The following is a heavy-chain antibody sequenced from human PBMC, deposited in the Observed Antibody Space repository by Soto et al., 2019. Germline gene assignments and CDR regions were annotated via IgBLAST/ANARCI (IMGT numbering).Heavy chain of an antibody. V-gene: IGHV3-7*03. Sequence: GGSLRLSCAASGFIFSDYWMSWVRQAPGKGPEWVANIKFDGSEKQYVDSVRGRFTISRDNSRNSLFLQMNSLRAGDTAVYYCARDSLKFLSSSWNYYYSGMDVWGQGTTVTVYS. J-gene: IGHJ6*02. CDR3: ARDSLKFLSSSWNYYYSGMDV. CDR2: IKFDGSEK. D-gene: IGHD6-6*01. CDR1: GFIFSDYW.